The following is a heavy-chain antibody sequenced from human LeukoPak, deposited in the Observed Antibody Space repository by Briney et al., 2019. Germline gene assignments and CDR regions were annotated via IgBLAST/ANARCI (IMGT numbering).Heavy chain of an antibody. J-gene: IGHJ4*02. D-gene: IGHD3-9*01. Sequence: ASVKVSCKASGYTFTGYYMHWVRQAPGQGLEWMGWINPNSGGTNYAQKFQGRVTMTRDTSISTAYMELSRLRSDDTAVYYCAGGALFGDFDWLFQFDYWGQGTLVTVSS. V-gene: IGHV1-2*02. CDR3: AGGALFGDFDWLFQFDY. CDR1: GYTFTGYY. CDR2: INPNSGGT.